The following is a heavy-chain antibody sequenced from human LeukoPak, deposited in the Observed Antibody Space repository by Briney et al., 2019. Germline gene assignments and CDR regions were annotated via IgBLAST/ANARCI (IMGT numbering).Heavy chain of an antibody. V-gene: IGHV4-39*07. Sequence: SETLSLTCTVSGGSISSSSYYWGWIRQPPGKGLEWIGSIYYSGSTYYNPSLKSRVTISVDTSKNQFSLKLSSVTAADTAVYYCARLEGPDGYFQYLGQGTLVTVSS. CDR3: ARLEGPDGYFQY. CDR2: IYYSGST. CDR1: GGSISSSSYY. J-gene: IGHJ1*01. D-gene: IGHD1-1*01.